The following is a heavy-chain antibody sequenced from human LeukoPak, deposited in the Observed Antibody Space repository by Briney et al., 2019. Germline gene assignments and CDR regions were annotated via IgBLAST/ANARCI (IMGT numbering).Heavy chain of an antibody. J-gene: IGHJ5*02. V-gene: IGHV1-46*01. Sequence: ASVKVSCKASGYTFTSYYMHWVRQAPGQGLEWMGIINPSGGSTSYAQKFQGRVTMTRDMSTSTVYMELTSLRSEDTAVYYCARDPGYCSGSSCYYNWFGPWGQGTLVTVSS. D-gene: IGHD2-15*01. CDR3: ARDPGYCSGSSCYYNWFGP. CDR2: INPSGGST. CDR1: GYTFTSYY.